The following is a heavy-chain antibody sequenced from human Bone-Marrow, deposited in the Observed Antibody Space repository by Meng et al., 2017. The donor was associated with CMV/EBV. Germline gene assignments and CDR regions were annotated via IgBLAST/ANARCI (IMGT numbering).Heavy chain of an antibody. Sequence: AASISSANYFCSLIRQHPGKGLEWLGYIFYSGSTYYNPSLKSRLTISVDTSKNQFSLNLSSVTAADSAVYYCARAVVLVATEGYFDYWGQGSLVTVSS. CDR1: AASISSANYF. D-gene: IGHD2-15*01. CDR3: ARAVVLVATEGYFDY. CDR2: IFYSGST. J-gene: IGHJ4*02. V-gene: IGHV4-31*02.